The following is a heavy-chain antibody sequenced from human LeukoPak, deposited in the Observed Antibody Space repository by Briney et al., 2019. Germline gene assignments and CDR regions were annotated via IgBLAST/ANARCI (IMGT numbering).Heavy chain of an antibody. J-gene: IGHJ3*02. CDR3: ARDGGDRSDAFDI. CDR1: GFTFSSYW. D-gene: IGHD3-16*01. CDR2: IKRDGSNI. Sequence: PGGSLRLSCVASGFTFSSYWMSWVRQAPGKGLEWVANIKRDGSNIYYVDSVKGRFTISRDNAKNSLYLQMNSLRAEDTAVYYCARDGGDRSDAFDIWGQGTMVTVSS. V-gene: IGHV3-7*01.